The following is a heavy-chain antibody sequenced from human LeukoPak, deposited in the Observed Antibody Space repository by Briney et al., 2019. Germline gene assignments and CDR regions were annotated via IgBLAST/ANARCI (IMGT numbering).Heavy chain of an antibody. CDR3: ARDRRYYDSSGYYSDPLDY. CDR1: GFTFSSYW. CDR2: INSDGSST. D-gene: IGHD3-22*01. V-gene: IGHV3-74*01. Sequence: PGGSLRLSCAASGFTFSSYWMHWVRQAPGKGLVWVSRINSDGSSTSYADSVKGRFTISRDNAKNTLYLQMDSLRAEDTAVYYCARDRRYYDSSGYYSDPLDYWGQGTLVTVSS. J-gene: IGHJ4*02.